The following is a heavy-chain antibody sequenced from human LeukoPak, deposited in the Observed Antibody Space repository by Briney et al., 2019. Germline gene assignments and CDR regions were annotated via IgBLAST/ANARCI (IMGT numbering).Heavy chain of an antibody. D-gene: IGHD5-24*01. Sequence: GGSLRLSCAASGFTFSSYAMSWVRQAPGKGLEWVSSISSSSSYIYYADSVKGRFTISRDNAKNSLYLQMNSLRAEDTAVYYCARGATITYWHFDLWGRGTLVTVSS. J-gene: IGHJ2*01. CDR3: ARGATITYWHFDL. V-gene: IGHV3-21*01. CDR2: ISSSSSYI. CDR1: GFTFSSYA.